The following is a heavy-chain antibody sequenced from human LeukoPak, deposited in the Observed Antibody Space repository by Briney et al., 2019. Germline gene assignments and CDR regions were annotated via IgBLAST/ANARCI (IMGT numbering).Heavy chain of an antibody. CDR2: ISGSGGST. J-gene: IGHJ4*02. V-gene: IGHV3-23*01. CDR3: AKVGSGWYYFDY. D-gene: IGHD6-19*01. CDR1: GFTFSSYA. Sequence: GGSLRLSCAASGFTFSSYAMSWVRQAPGKGLEWVSAISGSGGSTYYADSVKGRFTISRDNSKNTLYLQMNSLRAEDAAVYYCAKVGSGWYYFDYWGQGTLVTVSS.